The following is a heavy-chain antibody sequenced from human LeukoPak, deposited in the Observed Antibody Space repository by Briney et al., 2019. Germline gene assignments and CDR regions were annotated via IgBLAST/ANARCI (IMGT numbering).Heavy chain of an antibody. CDR3: AKLVSRPQRGYSGYVDY. Sequence: QPGRSLRLSCAASGFTFSSYGMHWVRQAPGKGLEWVAVISYDGSNKYYADSVKGRFTISRDNSKNTLYLQMNSLRAEDTAVYYCAKLVSRPQRGYSGYVDYWGQGTLVTVSS. V-gene: IGHV3-30*18. J-gene: IGHJ4*02. D-gene: IGHD5-12*01. CDR1: GFTFSSYG. CDR2: ISYDGSNK.